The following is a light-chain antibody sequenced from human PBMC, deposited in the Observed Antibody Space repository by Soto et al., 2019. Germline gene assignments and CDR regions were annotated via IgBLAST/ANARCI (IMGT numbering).Light chain of an antibody. Sequence: QSVLPQPPSASGTPGQWGTISCSGSSSNIGSNTVNWYQQLPGTAPKLLIYSNNQRPSGVPDRFSGSKTGTSASLAISGLQSEDEADYYCAAWDDSLNGVVFGGGTKLTVL. CDR1: SSNIGSNT. V-gene: IGLV1-44*01. CDR2: SNN. CDR3: AAWDDSLNGVV. J-gene: IGLJ2*01.